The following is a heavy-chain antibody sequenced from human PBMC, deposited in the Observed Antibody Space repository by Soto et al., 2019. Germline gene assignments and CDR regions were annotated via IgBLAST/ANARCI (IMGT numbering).Heavy chain of an antibody. D-gene: IGHD3-10*01. CDR1: GFSLTTSGVG. J-gene: IGHJ4*02. Sequence: QITLKESGPTLVRPTQTLTLTCTFSGFSLTTSGVGVGWIRQPPGKALEWLAVIYWDDDKRYSSSLKSRLTIXMDXSXNHVFLTMTNLDPVDTATYYCALHHYYGLGSYSFDYCGQGTLVTVSS. CDR2: IYWDDDK. V-gene: IGHV2-5*02. CDR3: ALHHYYGLGSYSFDY.